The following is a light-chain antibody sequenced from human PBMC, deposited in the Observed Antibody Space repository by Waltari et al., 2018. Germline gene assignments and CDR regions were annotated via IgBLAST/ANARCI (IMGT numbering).Light chain of an antibody. V-gene: IGKV1-39*01. CDR3: QQYYTFPFT. CDR1: QAISGY. J-gene: IGKJ3*01. CDR2: HTS. Sequence: DFQMTQSPFSLSASVGDRVTITCRASQAISGYLNWYQQKPGEAPKVLIDHTSRLETGVPSRFSGGGSGTAFTLTISSLQPGDFATYFCQQYYTFPFTFGPGTKLDLK.